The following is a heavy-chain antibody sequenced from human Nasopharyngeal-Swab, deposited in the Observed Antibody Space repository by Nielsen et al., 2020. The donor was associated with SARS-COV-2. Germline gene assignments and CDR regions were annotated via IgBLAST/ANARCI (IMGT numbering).Heavy chain of an antibody. CDR1: GFTFSNYA. CDR2: ISGSGGNT. CDR3: AKDRVDAAMEALDY. J-gene: IGHJ4*02. Sequence: GESLKISCAASGFTFSNYAMNWVRQAPGKGLEWVSAISGSGGNTYYADSVKGRFTISRDNSRNTLYLHMNSLRAEDTAVYYCAKDRVDAAMEALDYWGQGTLVTVSS. D-gene: IGHD5-18*01. V-gene: IGHV3-23*01.